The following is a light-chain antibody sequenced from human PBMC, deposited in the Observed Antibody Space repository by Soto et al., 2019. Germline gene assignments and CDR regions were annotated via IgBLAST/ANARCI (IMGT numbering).Light chain of an antibody. CDR1: SSNIGAGYD. J-gene: IGLJ3*02. CDR2: GNS. CDR3: QSYDSSLSGWV. Sequence: QSVLTQPPSVSGAPGQRVTISCTGSSSNIGAGYDVHWYQQLPGTAPKLPIYGNSNPPSGVPDRFSGSKSGTSASLAITGLQAEDEADYYCQSYDSSLSGWVFGGGTKLTVL. V-gene: IGLV1-40*01.